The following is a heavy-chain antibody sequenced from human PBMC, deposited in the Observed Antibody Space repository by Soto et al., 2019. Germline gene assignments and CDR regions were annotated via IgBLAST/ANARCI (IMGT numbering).Heavy chain of an antibody. V-gene: IGHV1-69*01. Sequence: QVQLVQSGAEVKKPGSSVKVSCKASGGTFSSYAISWVRQAPGQGLEWMGGIIPIFGTANYAQKFQGRVTITADESTSTAYMELSSLSSEDTAVYYCARGTGSSFADYYGMDVWGQGTTVTVSS. CDR2: IIPIFGTA. J-gene: IGHJ6*02. CDR1: GGTFSSYA. CDR3: ARGTGSSFADYYGMDV. D-gene: IGHD6-6*01.